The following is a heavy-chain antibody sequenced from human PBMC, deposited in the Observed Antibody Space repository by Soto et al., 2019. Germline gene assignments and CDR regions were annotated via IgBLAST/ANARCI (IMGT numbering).Heavy chain of an antibody. D-gene: IGHD6-13*01. CDR3: ARARYSSLFPAFDI. J-gene: IGHJ3*02. CDR2: IYHSGST. V-gene: IGHV4-4*01. Sequence: PGKVLECIGVIYHSGSTNYNPSLKSRVTISVDKSQNQFSLTLSSVTAAYTALYFSARARYSSLFPAFDISAQPTMVTLS.